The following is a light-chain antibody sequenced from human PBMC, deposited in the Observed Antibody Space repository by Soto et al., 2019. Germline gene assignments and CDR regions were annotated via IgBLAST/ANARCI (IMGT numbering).Light chain of an antibody. CDR1: QSVSSSY. CDR3: QQYNNWPPYN. Sequence: IVLTQSPGTLSFSPWEGATLSCRASQSVSSSYLAWYQQKPGQAPRLLIYAASSRATGVPDRFSGSGSGTDFTLTISSLQSEDFALYFCQQYNNWPPYNFGQGTKVDIK. V-gene: IGKV3-20*01. J-gene: IGKJ2*01. CDR2: AAS.